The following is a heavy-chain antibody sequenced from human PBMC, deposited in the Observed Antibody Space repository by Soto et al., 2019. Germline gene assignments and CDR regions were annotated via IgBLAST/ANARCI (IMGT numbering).Heavy chain of an antibody. D-gene: IGHD1-1*01. CDR1: GFTFSSSA. CDR3: AKIGGPPLA. Sequence: HPGGSLRLSCAASGFTFSSSAMNWVRQAPGKGLEWVSAISSVVGSTYYADSVKGRFTFSRDNSKNTLYLQMSSLRVGDTAVYYCAKIGGPPLAWGQGTLVTVSS. J-gene: IGHJ5*02. CDR2: ISSVVGST. V-gene: IGHV3-23*01.